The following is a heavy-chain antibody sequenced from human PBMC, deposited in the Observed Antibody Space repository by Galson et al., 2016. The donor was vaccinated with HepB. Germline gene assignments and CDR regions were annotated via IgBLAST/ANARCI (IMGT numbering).Heavy chain of an antibody. CDR3: AKHHFWRGYYVDS. CDR1: GYTFSSYA. J-gene: IGHJ4*02. D-gene: IGHD3-3*02. V-gene: IGHV3-23*01. Sequence: SLRLSCAASGYTFSSYAMSWVRQAPGKGLEWVSAMGGSGGTTSYADSVKGRFTISRANSKNTLFVQMNSLRAEDTAIYYCAKHHFWRGYYVDSWGQGTLVTVSS. CDR2: MGGSGGTT.